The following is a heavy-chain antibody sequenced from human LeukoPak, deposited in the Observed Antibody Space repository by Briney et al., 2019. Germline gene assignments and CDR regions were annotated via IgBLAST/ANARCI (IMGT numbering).Heavy chain of an antibody. CDR1: GFTSSDYY. CDR3: ARDSSSWPKYYYYYYGMDV. D-gene: IGHD6-13*01. CDR2: ISSSGSTI. J-gene: IGHJ6*02. V-gene: IGHV3-11*01. Sequence: GGSLRLSCAASGFTSSDYYMSWLRQAPGKGLEWVSYISSSGSTIYYADSVKGRFTISRDNAKNSLYLQMNSLRAEDTAVYYCARDSSSWPKYYYYYYGMDVWGQGTTVTVSS.